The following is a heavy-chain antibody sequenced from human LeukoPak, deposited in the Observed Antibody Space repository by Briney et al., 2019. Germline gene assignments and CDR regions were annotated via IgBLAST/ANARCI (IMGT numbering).Heavy chain of an antibody. J-gene: IGHJ3*02. V-gene: IGHV4-31*03. CDR3: ARGPNSGSYSDAFDI. D-gene: IGHD1-26*01. Sequence: SQTLSLTCTVSGGSISSGGYYWSWIRQHPGKGLEWIGYIYYSGSTYYNPSLKSRVTISVDTSKNQFSLKLSSVTAADTAVYYCARGPNSGSYSDAFDIWGQGTMVTVSS. CDR2: IYYSGST. CDR1: GGSISSGGYY.